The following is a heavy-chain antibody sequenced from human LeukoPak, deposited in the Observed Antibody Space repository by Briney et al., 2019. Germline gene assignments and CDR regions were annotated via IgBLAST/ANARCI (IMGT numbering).Heavy chain of an antibody. CDR3: AKEFSSCGGDCWGFDY. V-gene: IGHV3-23*01. J-gene: IGHJ4*02. D-gene: IGHD2-21*02. Sequence: GGSLRLSCAASGFTFSSYAMSWVRQAPGKGLEWVSAISGSGGSTYYADSVKGRFTISRDNSKNTLYLQMNSLRAEDTAVYYCAKEFSSCGGDCWGFDYWGQGTLVTVSS. CDR1: GFTFSSYA. CDR2: ISGSGGST.